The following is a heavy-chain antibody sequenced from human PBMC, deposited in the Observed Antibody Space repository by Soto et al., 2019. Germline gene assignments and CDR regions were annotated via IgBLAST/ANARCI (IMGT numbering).Heavy chain of an antibody. CDR2: INPSGGST. CDR3: ARGLGGAHGYYYYGMDV. V-gene: IGHV1-46*01. Sequence: ASVKVSCKASGYTFTSYYMHWVRQAPGQGLEWMGIINPSGGSTSYAQKFQGRVTMTRDTSTSTVYMELSSLRSEDTAVYYCARGLGGAHGYYYYGMDVWGQGTTVTVSS. J-gene: IGHJ6*02. D-gene: IGHD3-16*01. CDR1: GYTFTSYY.